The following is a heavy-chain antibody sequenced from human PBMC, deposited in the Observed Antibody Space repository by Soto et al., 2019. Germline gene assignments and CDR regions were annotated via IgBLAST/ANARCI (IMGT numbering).Heavy chain of an antibody. J-gene: IGHJ4*02. V-gene: IGHV3-23*01. Sequence: GGSLRLSCAASGFTLSSYAMSWVRQAPGKGLEWVSAISGSGGSTFYADSVKGRFTISRDNSKNTLYLQMNSLRAEDTAVYYCASSVLRYFDWLTQPVDYWGQGTLVTVSS. CDR1: GFTLSSYA. CDR3: ASSVLRYFDWLTQPVDY. D-gene: IGHD3-9*01. CDR2: ISGSGGST.